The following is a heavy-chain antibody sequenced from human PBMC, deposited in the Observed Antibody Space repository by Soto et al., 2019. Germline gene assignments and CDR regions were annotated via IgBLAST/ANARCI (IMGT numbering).Heavy chain of an antibody. Sequence: QVQLVQSGAEVKKPGASVSVSCKASGYTFTGDYLHWVRQAPGQGLEWMAWINPKSGYTKSAQKFQARVTLTRDTSISIAYMELRSLRSEDTAVYFCARYTGSNSLFDSWGQGTLVTVSS. V-gene: IGHV1-2*02. CDR3: ARYTGSNSLFDS. CDR1: GYTFTGDY. J-gene: IGHJ4*02. CDR2: INPKSGYT. D-gene: IGHD1-26*01.